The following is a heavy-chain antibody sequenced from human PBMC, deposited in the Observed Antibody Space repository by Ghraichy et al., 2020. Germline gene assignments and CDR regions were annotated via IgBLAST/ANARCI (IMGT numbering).Heavy chain of an antibody. D-gene: IGHD6-19*01. CDR3: ARFIIGWYYFDF. V-gene: IGHV4-39*01. CDR2: ISQSGST. J-gene: IGHJ4*02. Sequence: SETLSLTCSVSGGTISTSRHYWAWVRQPPGKGLEWIGRISQSGSTDYNSSLTSRVSISVDTSKNQFSLTVRSLNAADTAVYFCARFIIGWYYFDFWGPGTLVSVSS. CDR1: GGTISTSRHY.